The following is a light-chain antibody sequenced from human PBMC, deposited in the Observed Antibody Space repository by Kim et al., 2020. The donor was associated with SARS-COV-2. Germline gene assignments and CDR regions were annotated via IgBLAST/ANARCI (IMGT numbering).Light chain of an antibody. CDR3: AAWDDSLNGVV. Sequence: QRVTISCSGSRANIGSKAVTWYQQLPRKAPKLLIYYDDLLPSGVSDRFSGSKSGTSASLTITGLQSEDEADYYCAAWDDSLNGVVFGGGTKLTVL. J-gene: IGLJ2*01. V-gene: IGLV1-36*01. CDR2: YDD. CDR1: RANIGSKA.